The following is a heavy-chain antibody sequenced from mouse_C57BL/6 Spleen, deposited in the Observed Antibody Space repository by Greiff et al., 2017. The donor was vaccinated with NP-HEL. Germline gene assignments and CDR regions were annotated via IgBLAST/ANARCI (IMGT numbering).Heavy chain of an antibody. CDR2: ISYDGSN. Sequence: EVKLQESGPGLVKPSQSLSLTCSVTGYSITSGYYWNWIRQFPGNKLEWMGYISYDGSNNYNPSLKNRISITRDTSKNQFFLKLNSVTTEDTATYYGARAPYYSDWYFDVWGTGTTVTVSS. V-gene: IGHV3-6*01. CDR3: ARAPYYSDWYFDV. D-gene: IGHD1-1*01. J-gene: IGHJ1*03. CDR1: GYSITSGYY.